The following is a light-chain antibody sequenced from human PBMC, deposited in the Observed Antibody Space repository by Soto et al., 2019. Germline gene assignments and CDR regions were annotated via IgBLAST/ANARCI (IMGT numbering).Light chain of an antibody. Sequence: DIETTQSPSTLSASVGDRDTITCRARQSISTWLAWYQQKAGKAPKLLIHKASSLESGVPSRFSGSGSGTEFTLTVSSLQPDDFATYYCQQYKYYSTFGQGTK. CDR1: QSISTW. V-gene: IGKV1-5*03. CDR3: QQYKYYST. J-gene: IGKJ1*01. CDR2: KAS.